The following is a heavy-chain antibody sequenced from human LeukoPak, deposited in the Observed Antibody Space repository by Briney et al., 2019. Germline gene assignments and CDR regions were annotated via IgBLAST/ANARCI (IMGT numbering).Heavy chain of an antibody. CDR1: GFTFSSYG. J-gene: IGHJ5*02. CDR2: IWYDGSNK. V-gene: IGHV3-33*01. CDR3: AREGVVAAKTNNWFDP. Sequence: LRLSCAASGFTFSSYGMHWVRQAPGKGLEWVADIWYDGSNKYYADSVKGRFTISRDNSKNTLYLQMNSLRAEDTAVYYCAREGVVAAKTNNWFDPWGQGTLVTVSS. D-gene: IGHD2-15*01.